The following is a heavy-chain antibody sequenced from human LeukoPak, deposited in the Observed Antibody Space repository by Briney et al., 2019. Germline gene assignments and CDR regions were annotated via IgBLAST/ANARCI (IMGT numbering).Heavy chain of an antibody. D-gene: IGHD3-10*01. CDR1: GGSISSYY. V-gene: IGHV4-59*01. CDR3: ARGTGSRVWELNWFDP. Sequence: SETLSLTCTVSGGSISSYYWSWIRQPPGKGLEWIGYIYYSGNTNYNPSLKSRVITSVDTSKNQFSLKRSSVTAADTAVYYCARGTGSRVWELNWFDPWGQGILVTVSS. CDR2: IYYSGNT. J-gene: IGHJ5*02.